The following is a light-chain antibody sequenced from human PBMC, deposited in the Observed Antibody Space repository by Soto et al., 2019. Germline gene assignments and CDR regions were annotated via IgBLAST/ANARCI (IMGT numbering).Light chain of an antibody. V-gene: IGLV2-14*01. CDR2: EVS. J-gene: IGLJ2*01. CDR3: SSYTSSNTLV. CDR1: SSDVGGYSY. Sequence: QSALTQPASVSGSPGQSVTISCSGTSSDVGGYSYVSWYQHHPGKAPRLMIYEVSDRPSGVSNRFSGSKSGNTASLTISALQAEDEADYYCSSYTSSNTLVFGGGTKLTVL.